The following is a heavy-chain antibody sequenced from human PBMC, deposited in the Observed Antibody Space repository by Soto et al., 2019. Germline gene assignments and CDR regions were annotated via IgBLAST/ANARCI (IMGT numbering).Heavy chain of an antibody. J-gene: IGHJ6*02. CDR3: AKDWDIVVVTAIRYGMDV. V-gene: IGHV3-30*18. Sequence: QVQLVESGGGVVQPGRSLRLSCAASGFTFSSYGMHWVRQAPGKGLEWVAVISYDGSNKYYADSVKGRFTISRDNSKNTLYRQMNSQRAEDTAVYYCAKDWDIVVVTAIRYGMDVWGQGTTVTVSS. CDR2: ISYDGSNK. D-gene: IGHD2-21*02. CDR1: GFTFSSYG.